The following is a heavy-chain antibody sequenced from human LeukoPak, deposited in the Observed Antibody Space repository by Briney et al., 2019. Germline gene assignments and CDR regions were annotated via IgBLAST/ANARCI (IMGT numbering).Heavy chain of an antibody. CDR1: GYTFTSYG. D-gene: IGHD6-13*01. CDR2: INPSGGST. J-gene: IGHJ4*02. Sequence: ASVKVSCKASGYTFTSYGISWVRQAPGQGLEWMGIINPSGGSTSYAQKFQGRVTMTRDTSTSTVYMELSSLRSEDTAVYYCARDLSRPTIAAAGVFDYWGQGTLVTVSS. CDR3: ARDLSRPTIAAAGVFDY. V-gene: IGHV1-46*01.